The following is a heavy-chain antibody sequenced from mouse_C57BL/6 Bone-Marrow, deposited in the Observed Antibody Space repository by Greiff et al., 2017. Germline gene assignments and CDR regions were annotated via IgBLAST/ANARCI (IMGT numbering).Heavy chain of an antibody. J-gene: IGHJ4*01. D-gene: IGHD6-1*01. CDR3: AREGPTRQDMDY. CDR1: GYTFTSYG. CDR2: IYPRSGNT. Sequence: VKLMESGAELARPGASVKLSCKASGYTFTSYGISWVKQRTGQGLEWIGEIYPRSGNTDYNEKFKGKATLTADKSSSTAYMELRSLTSEDSAVYFCAREGPTRQDMDYWGQGTSVTVSS. V-gene: IGHV1-81*01.